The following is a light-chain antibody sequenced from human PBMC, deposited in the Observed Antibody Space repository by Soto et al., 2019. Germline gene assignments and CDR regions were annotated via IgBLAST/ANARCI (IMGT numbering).Light chain of an antibody. Sequence: QSALTQPASVSGSPGQSITISCTGTSSDVGGYNYVSWYQQHPGKAPKLMTYEVSNRPSGVSNRFSGSKSGNTASLTISGLQAEDEADYYCCSYASGSTLVFGGGTKLTVL. V-gene: IGLV2-14*01. J-gene: IGLJ3*02. CDR1: SSDVGGYNY. CDR3: CSYASGSTLV. CDR2: EVS.